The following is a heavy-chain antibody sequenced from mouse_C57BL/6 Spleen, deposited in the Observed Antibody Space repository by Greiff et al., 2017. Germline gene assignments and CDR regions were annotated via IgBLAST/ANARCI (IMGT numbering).Heavy chain of an antibody. CDR2: IYPGDGDT. CDR1: GYAFSSSW. J-gene: IGHJ1*03. V-gene: IGHV1-82*01. Sequence: VQLQQSGPELVKPGASVKISCKASGYAFSSSWMNWVKQRHGKGLEWIGRIYPGDGDTNYNGKFKGKATLTADKSSSTAYMQLSSLTSEYSAVYFCARDTPWYFDVCGTGTTVTVSS. CDR3: ARDTPWYFDV.